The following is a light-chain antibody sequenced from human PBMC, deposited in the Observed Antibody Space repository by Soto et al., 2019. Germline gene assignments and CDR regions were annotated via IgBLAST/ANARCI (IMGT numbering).Light chain of an antibody. V-gene: IGLV2-8*01. Sequence: QSVLTQPPSASGSPGQSVTISCTGTKNDIGVYDFVSWYQHHPGKAPRLIIYEVVQRPSGVPDRFSGSKSGNTASLTISGFQAADEADYFCKSYDGSNTYVFGSGTKVTVL. CDR3: KSYDGSNTYV. J-gene: IGLJ1*01. CDR2: EVV. CDR1: KNDIGVYDF.